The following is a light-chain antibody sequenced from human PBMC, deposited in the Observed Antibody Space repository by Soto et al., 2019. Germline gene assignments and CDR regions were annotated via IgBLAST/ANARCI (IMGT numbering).Light chain of an antibody. CDR2: GAS. Sequence: EIVLTQSPGTLSLSRGERATLXXRASHSVSSTYLAWYQQKPGQAPRLXXYGASSRAPGIPDRFSGSGSGTDFTLTISRLEPEDFAVYYCQQYASSPPLTFGGGTKVDIK. J-gene: IGKJ4*01. V-gene: IGKV3-20*01. CDR1: HSVSSTY. CDR3: QQYASSPPLT.